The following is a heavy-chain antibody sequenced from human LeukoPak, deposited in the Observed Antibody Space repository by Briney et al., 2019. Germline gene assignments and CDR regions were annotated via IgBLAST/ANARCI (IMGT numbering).Heavy chain of an antibody. D-gene: IGHD3-10*01. CDR1: GGSISSYY. Sequence: SETLSLTCTVSGGSISSYYWSWIRQPPGKGLEWIGYIYYSGSTNYNPSLKSRVTISVDTSKNQFSLKLSSVTAADTAVYYCARGIQVLVRGVTTNWFDPWGQGTLVTVSS. CDR2: IYYSGST. V-gene: IGHV4-59*08. CDR3: ARGIQVLVRGVTTNWFDP. J-gene: IGHJ5*02.